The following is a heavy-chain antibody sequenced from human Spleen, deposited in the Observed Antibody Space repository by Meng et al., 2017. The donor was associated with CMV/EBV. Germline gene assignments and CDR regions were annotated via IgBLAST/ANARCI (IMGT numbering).Heavy chain of an antibody. CDR2: FDREDGET. D-gene: IGHD4-11*01. Sequence: ASVKVSCKVSGYTLTELSMHWVRQAPGKGLEWMGGFDREDGETIYAQKFQGRVTMTEDTSTDTAYMELSSLRSEDTAVYYCATVVALTTVTTRDYVAPYNWFDPWGQGTLVTVSS. CDR3: ATVVALTTVTTRDYVAPYNWFDP. CDR1: GYTLTELS. V-gene: IGHV1-24*01. J-gene: IGHJ5*02.